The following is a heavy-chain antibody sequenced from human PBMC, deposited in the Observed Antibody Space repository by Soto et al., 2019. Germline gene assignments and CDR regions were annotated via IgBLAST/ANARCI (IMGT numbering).Heavy chain of an antibody. Sequence: GALRLPCAASGFTFSSYGMPWVRQAPGKGLEWVAVISYDGSNKYYADSVKGRFTISRDNSKNTLYLQMNNLRAEDTAVYYCPKGLWQSGAYDFCRGFMGYFGVDVWGQGTTVTVSS. CDR2: ISYDGSNK. CDR3: PKGLWQSGAYDFCRGFMGYFGVDV. V-gene: IGHV3-30*18. J-gene: IGHJ6*02. CDR1: GFTFSSYG. D-gene: IGHD3-3*01.